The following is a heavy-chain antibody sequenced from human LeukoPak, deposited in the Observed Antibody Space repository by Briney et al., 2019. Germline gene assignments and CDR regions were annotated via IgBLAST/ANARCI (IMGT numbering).Heavy chain of an antibody. D-gene: IGHD3-16*01. CDR1: GFTFSSYG. J-gene: IGHJ4*02. Sequence: GGSLRLSCAASGFTFSSYGMHWVRQAPGKGLEWVAVIWYDGSNKYYADSVKGRFTIPRDNSKKTVYLQMSSLTIEDTAVYYCAKEPGEGGSAFDYWGQGTLVTVYS. CDR3: AKEPGEGGSAFDY. CDR2: IWYDGSNK. V-gene: IGHV3-30*02.